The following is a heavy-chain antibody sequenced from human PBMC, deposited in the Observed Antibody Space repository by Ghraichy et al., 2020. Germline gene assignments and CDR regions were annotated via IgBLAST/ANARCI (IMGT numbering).Heavy chain of an antibody. Sequence: SETLSLTCTVSGGSISSGDYYWSWIRQPPGKGLEWIGYIYYSGSTYYNPSLKSRVTISVDTSKNQFSLKLSSVTAADTAVYYCARSDILTGYLIMDYWGQGTLVTVSS. CDR1: GGSISSGDYY. V-gene: IGHV4-30-4*01. D-gene: IGHD3-9*01. CDR3: ARSDILTGYLIMDY. J-gene: IGHJ4*02. CDR2: IYYSGST.